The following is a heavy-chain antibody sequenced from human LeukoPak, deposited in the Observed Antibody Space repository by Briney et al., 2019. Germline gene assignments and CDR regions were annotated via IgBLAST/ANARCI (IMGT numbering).Heavy chain of an antibody. J-gene: IGHJ3*02. V-gene: IGHV3-48*03. CDR1: GFTFSSYE. CDR3: ARQGIAVAGTALDAFDI. CDR2: ISSSGSTI. D-gene: IGHD6-19*01. Sequence: PGGSLRLSCAASGFTFSSYEMNWVRQAPGKGLEWVSYISSSGSTIYYADSVKGRFTISRDNAKNSLYLQMNSLRAEDTAVYYCARQGIAVAGTALDAFDIWGQGTMVTVSS.